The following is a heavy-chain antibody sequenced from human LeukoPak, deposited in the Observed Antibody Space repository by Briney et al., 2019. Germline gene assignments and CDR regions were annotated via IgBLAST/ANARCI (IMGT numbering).Heavy chain of an antibody. CDR1: GGSITRSY. V-gene: IGHV4-59*01. CDR2: IYYIGTT. Sequence: ASETLSLTCTVSGGSITRSYWSWFRQPPGGELESIGYIYYIGTTKSNPSLESRVTISVDTSKDQLSLKLSFVTAADTAIYYCGGEPRLLDVWGKGITVTVSS. D-gene: IGHD2-15*01. J-gene: IGHJ6*04. CDR3: GGEPRLLDV.